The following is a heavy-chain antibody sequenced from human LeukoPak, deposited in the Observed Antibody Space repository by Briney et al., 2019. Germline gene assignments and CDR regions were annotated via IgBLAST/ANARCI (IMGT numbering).Heavy chain of an antibody. Sequence: PGGSLRLSCAASGFTFSSYGMSWVRQAPGKGLEWVSAISGSGGSTYYADSVKGRFTISRDNAKNSLYLQMNSLRAEDTAVYYCARVPGGWYGSYFDYWGQGTLVTVSS. V-gene: IGHV3-23*01. CDR3: ARVPGGWYGSYFDY. CDR2: ISGSGGST. J-gene: IGHJ4*02. CDR1: GFTFSSYG. D-gene: IGHD6-19*01.